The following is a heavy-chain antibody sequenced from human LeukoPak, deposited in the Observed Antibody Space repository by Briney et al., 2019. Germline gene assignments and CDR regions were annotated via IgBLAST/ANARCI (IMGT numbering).Heavy chain of an antibody. J-gene: IGHJ4*02. D-gene: IGHD1-1*01. Sequence: GGSLRLSCTASGFPFSDYSMNWVRQAPGKGLEWISYIGISSGNTKYADSVKGRFTISADNARNSLYLQMNSLRVEDTAVYYCARDHNYAFDNWGQGTLVSVSS. V-gene: IGHV3-48*04. CDR1: GFPFSDYS. CDR3: ARDHNYAFDN. CDR2: IGISSGNT.